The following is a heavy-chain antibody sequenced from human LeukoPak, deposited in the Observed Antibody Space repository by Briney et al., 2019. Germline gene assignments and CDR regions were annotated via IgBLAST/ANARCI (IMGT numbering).Heavy chain of an antibody. CDR3: ARENYDFWSGNI. J-gene: IGHJ3*02. V-gene: IGHV4-30-4*08. Sequence: PSETLSLTCTVSGGSISSGDYYWSWIRQPPGKGLEWIGYIYYSGSTYYNPSLKSRVTISVDTSKNQFSLKLSSVTAADTAVYYCARENYDFWSGNIWGQGTMVTVSS. CDR1: GGSISSGDYY. D-gene: IGHD3-3*01. CDR2: IYYSGST.